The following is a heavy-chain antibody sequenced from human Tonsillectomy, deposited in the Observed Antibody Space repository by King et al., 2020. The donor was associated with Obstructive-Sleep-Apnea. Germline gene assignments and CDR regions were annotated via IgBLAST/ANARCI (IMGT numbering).Heavy chain of an antibody. J-gene: IGHJ5*02. D-gene: IGHD6-13*01. CDR3: ARGSGAAAVNWFDP. CDR2: INHSGST. Sequence: VQLQQWGAGLLNPSETLSLTCAVFGGSFSDYYWTWIRQPPGKGLEWIGEINHSGSTNYNPSLKSRVTISVDTSKNQFSLKLSSVTAADTAVYYLARGSGAAAVNWFDPWGQGTLVTVSS. V-gene: IGHV4-34*01. CDR1: GGSFSDYY.